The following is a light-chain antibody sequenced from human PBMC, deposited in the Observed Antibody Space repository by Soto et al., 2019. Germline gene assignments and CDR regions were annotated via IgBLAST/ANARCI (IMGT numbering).Light chain of an antibody. Sequence: QSVLTQPASVSGPPGQSITISCTGTSSDVGLYDYVSWYQQHPGKAPQLMIYAVSNRPSGDSKRFSASKSGNAASLFITGLQAEDEADYYCSSYTSDSSYVFGYGTKVTVL. CDR3: SSYTSDSSYV. CDR2: AVS. J-gene: IGLJ1*01. V-gene: IGLV2-14*01. CDR1: SSDVGLYDY.